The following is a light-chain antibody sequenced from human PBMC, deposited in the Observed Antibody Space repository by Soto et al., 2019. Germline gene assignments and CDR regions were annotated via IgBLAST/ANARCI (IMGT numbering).Light chain of an antibody. CDR2: AAS. V-gene: IGKV1-39*01. CDR3: QQSYRTPIT. CDR1: QSISSY. J-gene: IGKJ5*01. Sequence: DIQMTKSPSSLSASVGDRVTITCRASQSISSYLNWYQQKPGKAPKLLIYAASSLQSGVPSRFSGSGSGTDFTLTISSLQPEDVATYFCQQSYRTPITFGQGTRLEIK.